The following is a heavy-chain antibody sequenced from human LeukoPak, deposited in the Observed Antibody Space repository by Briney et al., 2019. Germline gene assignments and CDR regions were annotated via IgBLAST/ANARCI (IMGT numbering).Heavy chain of an antibody. D-gene: IGHD6-19*01. V-gene: IGHV5-51*01. J-gene: IGHJ3*02. CDR2: IYPGDSDT. CDR1: GYTFTSYW. CDR3: ARSIAVAGTEAFDI. Sequence: GASVKVSCKASGYTFTSYWIGWVRQMPGKGLEWMGIIYPGDSDTRYSPSFQGQVTISADKSISTAYLQWSSLKASDTAMYYCARSIAVAGTEAFDIWGQGTMVTVSS.